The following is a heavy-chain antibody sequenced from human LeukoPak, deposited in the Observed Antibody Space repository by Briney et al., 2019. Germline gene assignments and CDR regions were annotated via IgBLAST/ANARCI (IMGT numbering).Heavy chain of an antibody. Sequence: SETLSLTCAVYGGSFSGYYWSWIRQPPGKGLVWIGEINHSGSTNYNPSLKSRVTISVDTSKNQFSLKLSSVTAADTAVYYCARLRRYYGSGSYQIIAYRYYYMDVWGKGTTVTISS. CDR2: INHSGST. CDR3: ARLRRYYGSGSYQIIAYRYYYMDV. J-gene: IGHJ6*03. D-gene: IGHD3-10*01. V-gene: IGHV4-34*01. CDR1: GGSFSGYY.